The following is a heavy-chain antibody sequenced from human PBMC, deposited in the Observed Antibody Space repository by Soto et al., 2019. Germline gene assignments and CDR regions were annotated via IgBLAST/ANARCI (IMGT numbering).Heavy chain of an antibody. Sequence: SETLSLTCTVSGGSISSSSYYWGWIRQPPGKGLEWIGSIYYSGSTYYNPSLKIRVTISVDTSKNQFSLKLSSVTAADTAVYYCARLGDNDILTGYYNYYYYYGMDVWGQGTTVTVSS. J-gene: IGHJ6*02. V-gene: IGHV4-39*01. CDR3: ARLGDNDILTGYYNYYYYYGMDV. CDR1: GGSISSSSYY. D-gene: IGHD3-9*01. CDR2: IYYSGST.